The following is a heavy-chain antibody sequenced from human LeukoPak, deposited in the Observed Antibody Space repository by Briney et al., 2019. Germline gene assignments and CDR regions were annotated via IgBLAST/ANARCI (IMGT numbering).Heavy chain of an antibody. J-gene: IGHJ4*02. CDR3: ARVIAAAGPYYFDY. CDR2: IYYSGTT. Sequence: SETLSLTCTVSGGSISSSSYYWGWIRQPPGKGLEWIGSIYYSGTTYSNPSLKSRVTISVDTSKNQFSLKLSSVTAADTAVYYCARVIAAAGPYYFDYWGQGTLATVSS. V-gene: IGHV4-39*07. D-gene: IGHD6-13*01. CDR1: GGSISSSSYY.